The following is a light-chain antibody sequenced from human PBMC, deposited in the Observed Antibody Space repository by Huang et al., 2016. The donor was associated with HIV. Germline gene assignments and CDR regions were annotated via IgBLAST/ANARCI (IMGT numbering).Light chain of an antibody. V-gene: IGKV3-15*01. J-gene: IGKJ1*01. CDR2: GAS. Sequence: EIVMTQSPATLSVSPGERATLSCRASQSVRSNLAWYQQKPGQAPRYLIYGASTRATAIPARFSGSGSGTEFTLTISSLQSEDFAGYYCQQYGDWPWTFGQGTKVEIK. CDR1: QSVRSN. CDR3: QQYGDWPWT.